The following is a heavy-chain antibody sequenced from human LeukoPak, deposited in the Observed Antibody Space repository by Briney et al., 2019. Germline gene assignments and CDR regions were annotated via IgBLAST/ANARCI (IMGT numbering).Heavy chain of an antibody. J-gene: IGHJ6*02. CDR3: AKDLGGKPYYYYGLDV. CDR2: ISGGGGGT. V-gene: IGHV3-23*01. Sequence: GGSLRLSCAASGFSFSSYAMSWVRQAPGKGLEWVSAISGGGGGTFYAGSVKGRFTISRDNAENTLYLQMNSLRAEDTAVYYCAKDLGGKPYYYYGLDVWGQGTTVTVSS. CDR1: GFSFSSYA.